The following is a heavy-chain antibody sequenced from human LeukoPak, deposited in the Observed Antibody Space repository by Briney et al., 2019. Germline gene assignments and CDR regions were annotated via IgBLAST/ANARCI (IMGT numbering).Heavy chain of an antibody. J-gene: IGHJ4*02. CDR3: ASLWFGELSSYYFDY. Sequence: GESLRISCKGSGYSFTSYWISRVRQMPGKGLEWMGRIDPSDSYTNYSPSFQGHVTISADKSISTAYLQWSSLKASDTAMYYCASLWFGELSSYYFDYWGQGTLVTVSS. CDR2: IDPSDSYT. D-gene: IGHD3-10*01. V-gene: IGHV5-10-1*01. CDR1: GYSFTSYW.